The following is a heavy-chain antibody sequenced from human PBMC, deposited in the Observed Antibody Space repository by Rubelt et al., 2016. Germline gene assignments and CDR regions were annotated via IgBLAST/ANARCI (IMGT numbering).Heavy chain of an antibody. V-gene: IGHV1-8*01. CDR3: ARAIAAAAPTDY. CDR1: GYTFTSYD. D-gene: IGHD6-13*01. CDR2: MTPNSGNT. Sequence: QVQLVQSGAEVKKPGASVKVSCRASGYTFTSYDINWVRQATGQGLEWMGWMTPNSGNTGYAQKVQGRGTMTRNTSIRTAYMELSSLRSEDTAVYYCARAIAAAAPTDYWGQGTLVTVSS. J-gene: IGHJ4*02.